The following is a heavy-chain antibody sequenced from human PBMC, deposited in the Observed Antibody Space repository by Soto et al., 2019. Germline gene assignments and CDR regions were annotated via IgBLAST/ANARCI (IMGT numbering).Heavy chain of an antibody. CDR3: AKGLRKLSPESYDY. CDR1: GFTFSSYA. Sequence: QVQLVESGGGVVQPGRSLRLSCAASGFTFSSYAMHWVRQAPGKGLEWVAVISYDGSDKYYADSVKGRFTISRDNSKNSLNLQMNRMIADGTAVYYFAKGLRKLSPESYDYWGQGTLSTVSS. CDR2: ISYDGSDK. D-gene: IGHD3-16*02. V-gene: IGHV3-30*18. J-gene: IGHJ4*02.